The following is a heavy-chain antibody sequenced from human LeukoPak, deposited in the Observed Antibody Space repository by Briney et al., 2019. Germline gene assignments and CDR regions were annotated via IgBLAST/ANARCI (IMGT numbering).Heavy chain of an antibody. Sequence: GGSLRLSCAASEFSVKYNYMTWVRQAPGKGLEWVSLLYSAGSTNYADSVKGRFTISRDDSKNTVYLQVNSLRAEDTAVYYCARWTNFHAFDIWGQGTMVTVSS. CDR3: ARWTNFHAFDI. V-gene: IGHV3-53*01. J-gene: IGHJ3*02. CDR1: EFSVKYNY. D-gene: IGHD1-1*01. CDR2: LYSAGST.